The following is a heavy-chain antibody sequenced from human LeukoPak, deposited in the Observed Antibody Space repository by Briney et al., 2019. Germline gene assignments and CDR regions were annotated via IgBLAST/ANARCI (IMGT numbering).Heavy chain of an antibody. V-gene: IGHV3-74*01. CDR3: ARVNSYGNYNYYYDMDV. D-gene: IGHD5-18*01. J-gene: IGHJ6*02. CDR1: GFTISSSW. CDR2: ISSDGSST. Sequence: PGGSLLLSCAASGFTISSSWMHWVRQPPGKGPVWVSRISSDGSSTNYADSVKGRFSISRDNAKNTLYLQMNSLRAEDTAVYYCARVNSYGNYNYYYDMDVWGQGTTVTVSS.